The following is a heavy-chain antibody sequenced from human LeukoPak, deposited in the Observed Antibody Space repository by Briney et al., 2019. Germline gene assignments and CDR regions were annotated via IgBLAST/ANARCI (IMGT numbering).Heavy chain of an antibody. J-gene: IGHJ5*02. CDR1: GSSISSYC. V-gene: IGHV4-59*01. Sequence: PSETLSLTCTVSGSSISSYCWTWIRQPPGKGLEWIGYIHYNGNTNYNPSLKSRVTVSLDTSNNQFSLRLTSVTAADTAVYYCARGPPGGQFDPWGQGTLVTVSS. CDR3: ARGPPGGQFDP. D-gene: IGHD3-10*01. CDR2: IHYNGNT.